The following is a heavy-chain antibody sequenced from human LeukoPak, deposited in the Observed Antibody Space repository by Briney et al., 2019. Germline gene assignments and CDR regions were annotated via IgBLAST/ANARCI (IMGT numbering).Heavy chain of an antibody. CDR2: ISSSSSTI. Sequence: HPGGSLRLSCAASGFTFSSYSMNWVRQAPGKGLELVSYISSSSSTIYYADSVKGRFTISRDNAKNSLYLQMNSLRAEDTAVYYCARVLRFLEWVRFDYWGQGTLVTVSS. CDR3: ARVLRFLEWVRFDY. V-gene: IGHV3-48*01. J-gene: IGHJ4*02. CDR1: GFTFSSYS. D-gene: IGHD3-3*01.